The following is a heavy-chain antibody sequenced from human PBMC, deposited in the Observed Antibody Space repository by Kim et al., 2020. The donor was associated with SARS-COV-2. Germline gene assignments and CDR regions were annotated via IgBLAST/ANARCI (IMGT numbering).Heavy chain of an antibody. V-gene: IGHV1-69*01. D-gene: IGHD2-21*01. J-gene: IGHJ5*02. Sequence: NYAQQFQGRVTFTADASTTTVYMELHRLTSDDPAVYYCARVRDLGVAWFDPWGQGTLVTVSS. CDR3: ARVRDLGVAWFDP.